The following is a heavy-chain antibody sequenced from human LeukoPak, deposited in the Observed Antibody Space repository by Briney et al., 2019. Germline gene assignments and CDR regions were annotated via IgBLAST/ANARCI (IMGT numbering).Heavy chain of an antibody. CDR2: INHGGST. J-gene: IGHJ4*02. D-gene: IGHD5-18*01. CDR1: GGSFSGYY. CDR3: ARRTDTAMEFDY. Sequence: SETLSLTCAVYGGSFSGYYWSWIRQPPGKGLEWIGEINHGGSTNYNPSLKSRVTISVDTSKNQFSLKLSSVTAADTAVYYCARRTDTAMEFDYWGQGTLVTVSS. V-gene: IGHV4-34*01.